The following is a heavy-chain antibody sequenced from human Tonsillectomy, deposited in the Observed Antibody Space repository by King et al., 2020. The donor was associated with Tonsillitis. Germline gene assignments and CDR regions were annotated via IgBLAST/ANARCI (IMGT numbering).Heavy chain of an antibody. CDR2: IFSYDEK. CDR3: ARISPDSNFDY. D-gene: IGHD6-13*01. Sequence: VTLQESGPVLVKPTETLTLTCTVSGFSLSNARMGVSWIRQPPGKALEWLAHIFSYDEKSYSTSLKSRLTISKDTSKSQVVLTMTNMDTVDTATYYCARISPDSNFDYWGQGTLVTVSS. V-gene: IGHV2-26*01. CDR1: GFSLSNARMG. J-gene: IGHJ4*02.